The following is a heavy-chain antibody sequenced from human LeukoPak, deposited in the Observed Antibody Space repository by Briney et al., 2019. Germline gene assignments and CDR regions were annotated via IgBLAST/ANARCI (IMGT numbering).Heavy chain of an antibody. Sequence: PGGSLRLSCAASGFTFSSYSMNWVRQAPGKGLEWVSSISSSSSYIYYADSVKGRFTISRDNAKNSLYLQMNSLRAEDTAVYYCARFRLTKGRKMTHQANYYYGMDVWGQGTTVTVSS. CDR3: ARFRLTKGRKMTHQANYYYGMDV. CDR1: GFTFSSYS. V-gene: IGHV3-21*01. CDR2: ISSSSSYI. D-gene: IGHD2-2*01. J-gene: IGHJ6*02.